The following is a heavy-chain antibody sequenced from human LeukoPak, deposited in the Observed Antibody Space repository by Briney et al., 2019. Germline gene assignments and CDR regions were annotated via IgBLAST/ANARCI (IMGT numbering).Heavy chain of an antibody. V-gene: IGHV4-34*01. J-gene: IGHJ4*02. D-gene: IGHD1-26*01. Sequence: SETLSLTCAVYGGSFSGYYWSWIRQPPGKGLEWIGEIYHGGRTNYNPSLKSRVAISVDKSKIQFSLNLTSVTVADTAVYYCARAGVGATMIDYWGQGTLVTVSS. CDR1: GGSFSGYY. CDR3: ARAGVGATMIDY. CDR2: IYHGGRT.